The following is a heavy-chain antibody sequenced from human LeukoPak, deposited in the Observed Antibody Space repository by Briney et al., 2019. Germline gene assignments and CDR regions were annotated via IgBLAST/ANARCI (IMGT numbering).Heavy chain of an antibody. CDR2: IHYSGNS. CDR3: ARDSSDRQWLGYFQH. J-gene: IGHJ1*01. Sequence: SETLSLTCTVSGGSISGSSYYWGWIRQPPGKGLEWIGGIHYSGNSHYNSSLKSRVTISVDTSNNQFSLSLSSVTAADTAVYYCARDSSDRQWLGYFQHWGQGTLVTVSS. CDR1: GGSISGSSYY. V-gene: IGHV4-39*07. D-gene: IGHD6-19*01.